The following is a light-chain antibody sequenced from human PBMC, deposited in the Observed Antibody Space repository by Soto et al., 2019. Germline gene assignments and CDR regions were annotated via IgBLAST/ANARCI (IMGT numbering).Light chain of an antibody. CDR3: SSSTSSHTCV. CDR2: DVN. CDR1: SSDVGGYNY. Sequence: QSALTQPASVSGSPGQSITISCTGTSSDVGGYNYVSWHQQHPGKAPKLMIFDVNNRPSGVSNRFSGSKSGNTASLTISGPQAEDEAYYYCSSSTSSHTCVFGTGTKLTVL. J-gene: IGLJ1*01. V-gene: IGLV2-14*01.